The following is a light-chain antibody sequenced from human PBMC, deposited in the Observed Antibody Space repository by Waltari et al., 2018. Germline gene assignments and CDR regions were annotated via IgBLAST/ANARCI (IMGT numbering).Light chain of an antibody. V-gene: IGKV3-11*01. CDR1: QSVSSY. CDR2: DAS. CDR3: QQRSNWPPGVT. Sequence: EIVLTQSPATLSLSPGERSPLPSRASQSVSSYLAWYHQKHGQAPRLLIYDASNRATGIPARFSGSGSGTDFTLTISSLEPEDFAVYYCQQRSNWPPGVTFGGGTKVEIK. J-gene: IGKJ4*01.